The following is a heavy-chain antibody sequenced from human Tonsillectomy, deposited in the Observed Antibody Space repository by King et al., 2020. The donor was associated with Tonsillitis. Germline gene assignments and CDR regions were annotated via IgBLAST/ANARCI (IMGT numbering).Heavy chain of an antibody. CDR1: GGSISSYY. J-gene: IGHJ4*02. D-gene: IGHD3-9*01. CDR3: ARGNDILTGYYIDS. Sequence: QLQESGPGLVKPSETLSLTCTVSGGSISSYYWSWIRQPPGKGLEWIGYIYYSGSTNYNPSLKSRVTISVDTSKNQFSLKLSSVTAADTAVYYCARGNDILTGYYIDSWGQGTLVTVSS. CDR2: IYYSGST. V-gene: IGHV4-59*01.